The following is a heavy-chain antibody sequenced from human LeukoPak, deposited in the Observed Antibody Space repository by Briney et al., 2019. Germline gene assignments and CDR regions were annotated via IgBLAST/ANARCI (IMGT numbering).Heavy chain of an antibody. CDR3: AGPGIAAAVGFDP. D-gene: IGHD6-13*01. Sequence: PSETLSLTCTVSGGSISSGGYYWGWIRQPPGKGLEWIGSIYHSGSTYYNPSLKSRVTISVDTSKNQFSLKLSSVTAADTAVYYCAGPGIAAAVGFDPWGQGTLVTVSS. CDR2: IYHSGST. J-gene: IGHJ5*02. V-gene: IGHV4-39*07. CDR1: GGSISSGGYY.